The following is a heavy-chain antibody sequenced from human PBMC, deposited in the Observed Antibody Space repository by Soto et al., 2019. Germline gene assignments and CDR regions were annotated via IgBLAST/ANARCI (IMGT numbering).Heavy chain of an antibody. V-gene: IGHV3-9*02. Sequence: EVQLVESGGGLVQPGRSLRLSCVASGFIADDYAMHWVRQAPGKGLEWVSGISSNSATINYADSVKGRFTISRDNAKNSLFLQVNSLRPEDTAFYYCVKDMKWGGMTTIHDFESWGQGTLVTVSS. CDR2: ISSNSATI. CDR3: VKDMKWGGMTTIHDFES. D-gene: IGHD4-17*01. CDR1: GFIADDYA. J-gene: IGHJ4*02.